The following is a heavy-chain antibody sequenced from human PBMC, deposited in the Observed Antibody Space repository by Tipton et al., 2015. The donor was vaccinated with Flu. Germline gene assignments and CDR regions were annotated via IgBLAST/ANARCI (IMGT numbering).Heavy chain of an antibody. J-gene: IGHJ3*02. D-gene: IGHD1-20*01. CDR2: IYPSGTT. CDR1: GDSITGGSYY. CDR3: ATYNWNDVDVPVPAFDI. V-gene: IGHV4-39*07. Sequence: TLSLTCSVSGDSITGGSYYWAWIRQPPGKGLEWIGTIYPSGTTYYNPSLKSRVTISVDTSKSQFSLKLSSVTAADTAVYFCATYNWNDVDVPVPAFDIWGQGTLVTVSS.